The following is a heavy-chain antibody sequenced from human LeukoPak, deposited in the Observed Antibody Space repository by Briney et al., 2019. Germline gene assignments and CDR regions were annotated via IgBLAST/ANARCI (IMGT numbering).Heavy chain of an antibody. Sequence: TLSLTCTVSGGSISSGSYYWSWIRQPAVRGLEWIGRIYTSGSTNYNPSLKSRVTISVDTSKNQFSLKLSSVTAADTAVYYCARERHDYVWGSYRYIYWFDPWGQGTLVTVSS. V-gene: IGHV4-61*02. J-gene: IGHJ5*02. CDR1: GGSISSGSYY. D-gene: IGHD3-16*02. CDR3: ARERHDYVWGSYRYIYWFDP. CDR2: IYTSGST.